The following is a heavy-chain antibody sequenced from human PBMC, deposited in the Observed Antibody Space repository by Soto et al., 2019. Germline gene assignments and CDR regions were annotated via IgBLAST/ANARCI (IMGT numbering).Heavy chain of an antibody. Sequence: GSLRLSCAASGFTFSRYWMTWVRQAPGKGLEWVANTKQDGSEIYYVDSVKGRFTISRDNAENSLYLQMNSLRAEDTAVYYCARDPVCSGGSCYDYWGQGTLVTVSS. CDR2: TKQDGSEI. J-gene: IGHJ4*02. CDR3: ARDPVCSGGSCYDY. D-gene: IGHD2-15*01. V-gene: IGHV3-7*01. CDR1: GFTFSRYW.